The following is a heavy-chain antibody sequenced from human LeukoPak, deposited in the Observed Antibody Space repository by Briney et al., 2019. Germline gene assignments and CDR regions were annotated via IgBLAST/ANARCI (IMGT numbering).Heavy chain of an antibody. D-gene: IGHD6-13*01. Sequence: GGSLRLSCVASGFTFSNYTMNWVRQAPGKGLEWVSVISGSGGDTSYADSVKGRFTISRDNSKNTLYLQMNSLRAEDTALYYCANGYSSTWSSVDPWGQGILVTVSS. V-gene: IGHV3-23*01. CDR3: ANGYSSTWSSVDP. CDR2: ISGSGGDT. J-gene: IGHJ5*02. CDR1: GFTFSNYT.